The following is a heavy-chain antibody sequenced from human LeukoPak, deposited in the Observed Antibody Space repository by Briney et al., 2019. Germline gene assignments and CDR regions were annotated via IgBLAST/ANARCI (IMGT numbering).Heavy chain of an antibody. Sequence: SETLSLTCTVSGGYISSSSTYYWGWIRQPPGKGLEWIGSIYYSGSTYYNPSLKSRVTISVDTSKNQFSLRVTSVSAADTAVYYCARSLKISSGWFHNFDYWGQGTLVTVSS. V-gene: IGHV4-39*01. J-gene: IGHJ4*02. CDR1: GGYISSSSTYY. CDR2: IYYSGST. D-gene: IGHD6-19*01. CDR3: ARSLKISSGWFHNFDY.